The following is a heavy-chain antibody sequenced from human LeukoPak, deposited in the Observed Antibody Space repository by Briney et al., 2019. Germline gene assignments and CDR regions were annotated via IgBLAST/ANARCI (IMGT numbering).Heavy chain of an antibody. CDR2: IKQDGSEK. D-gene: IGHD2-21*01. CDR3: ARDSLLAYYYDL. V-gene: IGHV3-7*01. Sequence: PGGSLRLSCAASGFTFSSYWMSWVRQAPGKGLEWVANIKQDGSEKYYVNSVKGRFTISRGNAKNSLYLQMNSLRAEDTAVYYCARDSLLAYYYDLWGQGTLVTVSS. J-gene: IGHJ4*02. CDR1: GFTFSSYW.